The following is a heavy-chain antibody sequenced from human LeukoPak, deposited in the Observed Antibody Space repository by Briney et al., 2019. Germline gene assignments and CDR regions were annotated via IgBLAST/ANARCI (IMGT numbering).Heavy chain of an antibody. J-gene: IGHJ1*01. CDR2: IHHSGNRFESGST. Sequence: MPSETLSLTCTVSGFSIINTHYWGWIRQSPGKGLEWIGSIHHSGNRFESGSTHYNPSLRSRVVVSADTSKNQFSLTLKSVTAADTAVYFCARSASSGFFNDWGQGILVTVSS. V-gene: IGHV4-38-2*02. CDR3: ARSASSGFFND. D-gene: IGHD6-25*01. CDR1: GFSIINTHY.